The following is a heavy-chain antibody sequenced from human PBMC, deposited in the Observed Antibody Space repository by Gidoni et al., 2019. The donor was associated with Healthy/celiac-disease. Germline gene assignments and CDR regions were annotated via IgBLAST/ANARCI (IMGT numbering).Heavy chain of an antibody. Sequence: EVQLVESGGGLVQPGRSLRLSCEASGFTVDDYAMHWVRQAPGKGLEWVSGISWNSGSIGYADSVKGRFTISRDNDKNSLYLQMNSLRAEDTALYYCAKANYGDYGGWFDPWGQGTLVTVSS. J-gene: IGHJ5*02. D-gene: IGHD4-17*01. CDR1: GFTVDDYA. CDR3: AKANYGDYGGWFDP. V-gene: IGHV3-9*01. CDR2: ISWNSGSI.